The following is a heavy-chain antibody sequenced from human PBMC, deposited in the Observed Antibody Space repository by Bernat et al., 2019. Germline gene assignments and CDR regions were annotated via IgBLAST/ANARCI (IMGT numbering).Heavy chain of an antibody. CDR3: ARHGLSIAAAAYPFDS. CDR1: GGSISSSSYY. Sequence: QLQLQESGPGLVKPSETLSLTCIVSGGSISSSSYYWGWIRQPPGKGLEWIGSIYYSGSTYYNPSLKSRVTISVDTSKNQFPLKLNYVAAADTAVYHCARHGLSIAAAAYPFDSWGQGTLVTVSS. J-gene: IGHJ4*02. V-gene: IGHV4-39*01. D-gene: IGHD6-13*01. CDR2: IYYSGST.